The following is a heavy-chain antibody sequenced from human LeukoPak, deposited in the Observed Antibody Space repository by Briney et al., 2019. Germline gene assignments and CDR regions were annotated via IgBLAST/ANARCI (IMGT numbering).Heavy chain of an antibody. D-gene: IGHD6-19*01. J-gene: IGHJ4*02. V-gene: IGHV1-18*01. Sequence: WASVKVSCKASGYTFTSYGISRVRQAPGQGLEWMGWISAYDGNTNYAQKLQGRVTMTTDTSTSTAYMELRSLRSDDTAVYYCARGKIAVADPYYFDYWGQGTLVTVSS. CDR1: GYTFTSYG. CDR3: ARGKIAVADPYYFDY. CDR2: ISAYDGNT.